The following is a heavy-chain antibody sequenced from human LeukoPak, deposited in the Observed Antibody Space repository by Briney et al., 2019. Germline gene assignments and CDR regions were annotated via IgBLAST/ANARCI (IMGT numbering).Heavy chain of an antibody. J-gene: IGHJ4*02. Sequence: SETLSLTCTVSGGSISSYYWSWIRQPPGKGLEWIGYIYYSGSTNYNPSLKSRVTISVDTSKNQFSLKLSSVTAADTAVYYCARGSSGPNSYWGQGTLVTVSS. CDR2: IYYSGST. CDR3: ARGSSGPNSY. D-gene: IGHD6-19*01. CDR1: GGSISSYY. V-gene: IGHV4-59*12.